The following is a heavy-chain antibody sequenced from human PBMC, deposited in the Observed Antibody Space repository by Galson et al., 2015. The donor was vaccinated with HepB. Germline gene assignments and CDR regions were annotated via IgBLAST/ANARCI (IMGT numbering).Heavy chain of an antibody. CDR1: GFTFTSSA. V-gene: IGHV1-58*01. CDR2: IVVGSGNT. CDR3: TGDRAKGYNYYFDY. J-gene: IGHJ4*02. D-gene: IGHD5-24*01. Sequence: SVKVSCKASGFTFTSSAVQWVRQARGQRLEWIGWIVVGSGNTNYAQKFQERVTITRDMSTSTAYMELSSLRSEDTAVYYCTGDRAKGYNYYFDYWGQGTLVTVSS.